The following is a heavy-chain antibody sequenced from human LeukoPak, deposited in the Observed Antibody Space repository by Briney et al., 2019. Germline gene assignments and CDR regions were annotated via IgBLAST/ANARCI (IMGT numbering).Heavy chain of an antibody. V-gene: IGHV4-59*08. D-gene: IGHD3-3*01. CDR3: ASLNYDFWSGYSYYFDY. J-gene: IGHJ4*02. CDR1: GGSISSYY. CDR2: IYYSGST. Sequence: SETLSLTCTVSGGSISSYYWSWIRQPPGKGLEWIGYIYYSGSTNYNPSLKSRVTISVDTSKNQFSLKLSSVTAADTAVYYCASLNYDFWSGYSYYFDYWGQGTLVTVSP.